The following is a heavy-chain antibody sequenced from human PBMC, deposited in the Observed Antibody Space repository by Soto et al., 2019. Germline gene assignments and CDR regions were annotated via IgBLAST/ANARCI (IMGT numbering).Heavy chain of an antibody. D-gene: IGHD5-18*01. Sequence: ASVKVSCKGSGYTFTSYGISWVRQAPGQGLEWMGWISAYNGNTNYAQKLQGRVTMTTDTSTSTAYMELRSLRSDDTAVYYCARDTVDTAMVPGLHYWGQGTLVTVSS. CDR3: ARDTVDTAMVPGLHY. J-gene: IGHJ4*02. V-gene: IGHV1-18*01. CDR2: ISAYNGNT. CDR1: GYTFTSYG.